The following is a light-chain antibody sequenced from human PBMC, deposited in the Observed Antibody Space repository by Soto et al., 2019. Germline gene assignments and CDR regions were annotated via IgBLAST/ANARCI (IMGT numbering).Light chain of an antibody. V-gene: IGKV3-20*01. CDR1: QSVSGSY. Sequence: EIVLTQSPGTLSLSPGERATLSCRASQSVSGSYLAWYQQKPGQAPRLLIYGASSRATGIPDRFSGSGSGTDFTLTISRLEPEEFAVYYCQQYGSSPTFGQGTRLEIK. CDR3: QQYGSSPT. CDR2: GAS. J-gene: IGKJ5*01.